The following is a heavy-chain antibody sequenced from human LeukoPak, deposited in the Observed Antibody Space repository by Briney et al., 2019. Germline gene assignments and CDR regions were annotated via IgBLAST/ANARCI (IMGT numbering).Heavy chain of an antibody. Sequence: GGSLRLSCAASGFTFSSYWMNWVRQAPGKGLVWVSRIASDGSSTTYADSVKGRFSISRDNAKNTLYLQMNSLRVEDTAVYYCARGRPHGNDYWGQGTPVTVSS. D-gene: IGHD4-23*01. CDR1: GFTFSSYW. CDR2: IASDGSST. CDR3: ARGRPHGNDY. V-gene: IGHV3-74*01. J-gene: IGHJ4*02.